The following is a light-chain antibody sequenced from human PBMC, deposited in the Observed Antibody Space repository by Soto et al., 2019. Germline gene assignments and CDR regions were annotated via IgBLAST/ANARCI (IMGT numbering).Light chain of an antibody. CDR2: DVN. CDR1: SSDVGAYEH. CDR3: SSYTSSSTYV. J-gene: IGLJ1*01. V-gene: IGLV2-14*03. Sequence: SVLPPAASASGSPGQSVTISGTGASSDVGAYEHVSWYQQHPGSAPQLILYDVNNRPSGVSKHFSGYESGNTASLTISGLQAEVEAYYYCSSYTSSSTYVFGARSKVGVL.